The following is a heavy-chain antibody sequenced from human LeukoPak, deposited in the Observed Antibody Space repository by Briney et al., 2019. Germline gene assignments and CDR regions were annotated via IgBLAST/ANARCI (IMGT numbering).Heavy chain of an antibody. D-gene: IGHD6-13*01. Sequence: SETLSLTCTVSGYSISSGYYWGWIRQPPGKGLEWIGSIYHSGSTYYNPSLKSRVTISVDTSKNQFSLKLSSVTAADTAVYYCARDHRYSSSWFDAFDIWGQGTMVTVSS. V-gene: IGHV4-38-2*02. CDR3: ARDHRYSSSWFDAFDI. J-gene: IGHJ3*02. CDR2: IYHSGST. CDR1: GYSISSGYY.